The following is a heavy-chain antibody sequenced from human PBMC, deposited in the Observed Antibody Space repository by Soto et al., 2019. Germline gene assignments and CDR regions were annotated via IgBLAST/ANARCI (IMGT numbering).Heavy chain of an antibody. CDR2: IRSKANSYAT. Sequence: VQLVESGGGLVQPGGSLKLSCAASGFTFSGSAMHWVRQASGKGLEWVGRIRSKANSYATAYAASVKGRFTISRDDSKNTAYLQMNSLKTEDTAVYYCTRSCSSTSCHHSNYYYYYGMDVWGQGTTVTVSS. V-gene: IGHV3-73*02. J-gene: IGHJ6*02. CDR1: GFTFSGSA. CDR3: TRSCSSTSCHHSNYYYYYGMDV. D-gene: IGHD2-2*01.